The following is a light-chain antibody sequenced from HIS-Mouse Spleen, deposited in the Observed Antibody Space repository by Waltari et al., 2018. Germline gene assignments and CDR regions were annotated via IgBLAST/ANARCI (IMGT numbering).Light chain of an antibody. CDR2: EDS. CDR3: YSTDSSGNHRV. CDR1: ALPKKY. V-gene: IGLV3-10*01. J-gene: IGLJ2*01. Sequence: SYELTQPPSVSVSPGQTARITCSGDALPKKYAHRSQQKSGQAPVPVIYEDSKRPSGIPERFSGSSSGTMATLTISGAQVEDEADYYCYSTDSSGNHRVFGGGTKLTVL.